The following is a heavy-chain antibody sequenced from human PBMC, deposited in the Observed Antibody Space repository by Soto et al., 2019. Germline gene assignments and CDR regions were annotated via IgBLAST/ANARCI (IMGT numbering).Heavy chain of an antibody. CDR1: GFTFSSYA. CDR3: AKGDYYDRMQTRANFLIPDWFDP. J-gene: IGHJ5*02. Sequence: HPGGSLRLSCAASGFTFSSYAMSWVRQAPGKGLEWVSAISGSGGSTYYADSVKGRFTISRDNSKNTLYLQMNSLRAEDTAVYYCAKGDYYDRMQTRANFLIPDWFDPWGQGTLVTVSS. V-gene: IGHV3-23*01. CDR2: ISGSGGST. D-gene: IGHD3-22*01.